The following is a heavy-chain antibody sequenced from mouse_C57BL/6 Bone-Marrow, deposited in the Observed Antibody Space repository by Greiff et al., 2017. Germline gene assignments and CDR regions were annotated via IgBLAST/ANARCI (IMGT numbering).Heavy chain of an antibody. J-gene: IGHJ2*01. CDR1: GFTFSDSG. CDR2: ISSGSSTI. V-gene: IGHV5-17*01. CDR3: ARKPDY. Sequence: EVKLVASGGGLVKPGGSLKLSCAASGFTFSDSGMHWVRQAPEKGLEWVAYISSGSSTIYYADTVKGRFTISRDNAKNTLFLQMTSLRSEDTAMYYCARKPDYWGQGTTLTVSS.